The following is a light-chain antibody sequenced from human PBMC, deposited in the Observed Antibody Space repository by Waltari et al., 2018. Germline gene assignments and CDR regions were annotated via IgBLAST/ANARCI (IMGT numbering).Light chain of an antibody. Sequence: QAVVTQEPSLTVSPGGTVTLTCGSSAGAVTGSHYPYWFQQKPGQAPRTLIYNTKNKLSWTPARFSGSLLGGKAALTLSGAQAEDEAEYYCWLHYSGAVLFGGGTRLTVL. J-gene: IGLJ2*01. CDR3: WLHYSGAVL. V-gene: IGLV7-46*01. CDR2: NTK. CDR1: AGAVTGSHY.